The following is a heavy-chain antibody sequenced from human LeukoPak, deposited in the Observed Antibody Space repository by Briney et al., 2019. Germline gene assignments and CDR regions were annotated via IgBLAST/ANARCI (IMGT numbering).Heavy chain of an antibody. V-gene: IGHV3-33*01. CDR1: GFTFSSYV. CDR3: ARDRIEGATPRYYFDY. Sequence: PGRSLRLSCAASGFTFSSYVMHWVRQAPGKGLEWVAVIWYDGSNKYYADSVKGRFTISRDNSKNTLYLQMNSLRAEDTAVYYCARDRIEGATPRYYFDYWGQGTLVTVSS. J-gene: IGHJ4*02. D-gene: IGHD1-26*01. CDR2: IWYDGSNK.